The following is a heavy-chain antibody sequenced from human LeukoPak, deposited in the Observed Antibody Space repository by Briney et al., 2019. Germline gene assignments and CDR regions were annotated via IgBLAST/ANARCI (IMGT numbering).Heavy chain of an antibody. CDR3: ARALTSGSYFLGYFDY. CDR1: GYTFTSYG. V-gene: IGHV1-18*04. J-gene: IGHJ4*02. CDR2: ISPYNGNT. D-gene: IGHD1-26*01. Sequence: ASVKVSCKASGYTFTSYGISWVRQAPGQGLEWMGWISPYNGNTNYAQKLQGGVTMTTDTSTRTAYMELRSLRSDDTAVYYCARALTSGSYFLGYFDYWGQGTLVTVSS.